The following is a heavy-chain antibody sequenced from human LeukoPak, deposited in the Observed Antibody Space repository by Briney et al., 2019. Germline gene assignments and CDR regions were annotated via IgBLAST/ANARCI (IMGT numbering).Heavy chain of an antibody. CDR3: ARDRDTAMVTPPNYYYYYMDV. Sequence: SVKVSCKASGGTFSSYAISWVRQAPGQGLEWMGGIIPIFGTANYAQKFQGRVTITTDESTSTAYMELSSLRSEDTAVYYCARDRDTAMVTPPNYYYYYMDVWGKGTTVTVSS. CDR2: IIPIFGTA. D-gene: IGHD5-18*01. J-gene: IGHJ6*03. CDR1: GGTFSSYA. V-gene: IGHV1-69*05.